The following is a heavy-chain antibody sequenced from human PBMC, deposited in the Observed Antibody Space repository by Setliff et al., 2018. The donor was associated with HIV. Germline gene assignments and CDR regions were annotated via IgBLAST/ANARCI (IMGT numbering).Heavy chain of an antibody. V-gene: IGHV3-30*02. CDR1: GFTFRNYG. D-gene: IGHD2-2*01. CDR3: AKEDQRVTSVDY. J-gene: IGHJ4*02. CDR2: IRLGGSDK. Sequence: LRLSCAASGFTFRNYGMHWVRQAPGKGLEWVAFIRLGGSDKFYADSVKGRFTISRDNSKNTLFLQMNSLRSEDPAVYYCAKEDQRVTSVDYWGQGTPVTVSS.